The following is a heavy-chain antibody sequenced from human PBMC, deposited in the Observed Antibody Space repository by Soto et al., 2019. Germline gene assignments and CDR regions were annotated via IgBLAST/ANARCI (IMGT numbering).Heavy chain of an antibody. CDR1: GFSVSSYA. V-gene: IGHV3-23*01. J-gene: IGHJ6*02. CDR3: AKDSYGSGTDYFYGMEV. CDR2: ITAGVGGT. Sequence: XGCLRLSCAACGFSVSSYAMSWVRQAPGKGLEWVSSITAGVGGTYYADSVKGRFTISRVNSKNTLFVQMNSLRAEDTAVYYCAKDSYGSGTDYFYGMEVWGQRTTVTVSS. D-gene: IGHD3-10*01.